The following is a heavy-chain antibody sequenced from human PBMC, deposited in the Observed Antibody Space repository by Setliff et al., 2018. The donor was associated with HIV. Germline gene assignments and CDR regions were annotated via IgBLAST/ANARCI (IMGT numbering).Heavy chain of an antibody. CDR2: IYYSGST. D-gene: IGHD3-9*01. Sequence: ETLSLTCTVSGDSISSYYWSWIRQPPGKGLEWIGYIYYSGSTNYNPSLKSRVTISVDTSKNQFSLKLSSVTAADTAVYYCARGVRGYGEIRYFFYYYYMDVWGKGTTVTVSS. J-gene: IGHJ6*03. CDR1: GDSISSYY. V-gene: IGHV4-59*08. CDR3: ARGVRGYGEIRYFFYYYYMDV.